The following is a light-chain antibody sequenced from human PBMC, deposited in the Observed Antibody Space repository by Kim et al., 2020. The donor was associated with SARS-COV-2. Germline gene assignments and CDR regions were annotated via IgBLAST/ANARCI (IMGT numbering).Light chain of an antibody. J-gene: IGKJ2*01. CDR1: QIISSY. V-gene: IGKV1-39*01. Sequence: DIQMTQSPSSLSASVGDRVTITCRASQIISSYLNWYQQKPGKVPKLLIYAASSLQSGVPSRFSGSGSGTDFTLTISSLHPEDFATYYCQQSYSTPYSFGQGTKLEI. CDR3: QQSYSTPYS. CDR2: AAS.